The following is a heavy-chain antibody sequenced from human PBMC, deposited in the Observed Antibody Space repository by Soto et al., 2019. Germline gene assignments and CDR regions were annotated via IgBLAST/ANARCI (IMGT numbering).Heavy chain of an antibody. CDR1: GYTLSELA. J-gene: IGHJ4*02. CDR2: FDPEGSET. CDR3: ATMVVCGPGCYSFAY. D-gene: IGHD2-21*02. Sequence: QVTVLQSGAEVKKPGASVKVSCKVSGYTLSELAIHWVRQAPGKGFEWMGGFDPEGSETLYAQKFQGRVTMTSDTSPETAYMELESLTSEDTAYYYCATMVVCGPGCYSFAYWGKGTLFTVSS. V-gene: IGHV1-24*01.